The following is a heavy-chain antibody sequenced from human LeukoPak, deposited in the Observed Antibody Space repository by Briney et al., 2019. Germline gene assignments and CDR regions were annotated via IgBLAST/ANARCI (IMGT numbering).Heavy chain of an antibody. CDR1: GFTFSSYA. Sequence: GGSLRLSCAASGFTFSSYAMHWVRQAPGKGLEWVAVISYDGSNKYYADSVKGRFTISRDNSKNTLYLQMNSLRAEDTAVYYCARPHMEWNRGGDGMDVWGQGTTVTVSS. J-gene: IGHJ6*02. CDR2: ISYDGSNK. CDR3: ARPHMEWNRGGDGMDV. D-gene: IGHD3-3*01. V-gene: IGHV3-30-3*01.